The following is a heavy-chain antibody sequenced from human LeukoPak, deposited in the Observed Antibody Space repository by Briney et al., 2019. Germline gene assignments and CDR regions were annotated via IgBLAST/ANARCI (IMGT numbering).Heavy chain of an antibody. D-gene: IGHD3-10*01. CDR3: ARLGSPKNYYGSGSYYKEEDAFDI. CDR1: GGTFSSYA. CDR2: IIPIFGTA. J-gene: IGHJ3*02. V-gene: IGHV1-69*01. Sequence: SVKVSCKASGGTFSSYAISWVRQAPGQGLEWMGGIIPIFGTANYAQKFQGRVTITADESTSTAYMELSSLRSEDTAVYYCARLGSPKNYYGSGSYYKEEDAFDIWGQGTMVTVSS.